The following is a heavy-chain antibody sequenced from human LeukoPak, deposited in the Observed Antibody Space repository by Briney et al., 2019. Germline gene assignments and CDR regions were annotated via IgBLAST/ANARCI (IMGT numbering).Heavy chain of an antibody. V-gene: IGHV4-34*01. CDR1: GGSFSGYY. Sequence: SETLSLTCAVYGGSFSGYYWSWIRQPPGKGLEWIGEINHSGSTNYNPSLKSRVTISVGTSKNQFSLKLSSVTAADTAVYYCARFGSTSYYLKDWFDPWGQGTLVTVSS. CDR2: INHSGST. CDR3: ARFGSTSYYLKDWFDP. D-gene: IGHD2-2*01. J-gene: IGHJ5*02.